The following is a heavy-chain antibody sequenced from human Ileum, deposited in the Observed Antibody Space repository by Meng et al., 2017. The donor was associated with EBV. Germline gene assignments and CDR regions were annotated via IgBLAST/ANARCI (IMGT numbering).Heavy chain of an antibody. J-gene: IGHJ4*02. CDR2: IHHSETT. Sequence: LQGSGPGNGGPAGTLTLIGPVSCAATNTDYWWSWVRQTPGDGLEWIGEIHHSETTNYNATLRSRVDMSIDKSKNQVSFNLRSATAADTAVYYCARGVDYHWGYWGQGSLVTVSS. CDR3: ARGVDYHWGY. V-gene: IGHV4-4*02. CDR1: CAATNTDYW. D-gene: IGHD3-16*01.